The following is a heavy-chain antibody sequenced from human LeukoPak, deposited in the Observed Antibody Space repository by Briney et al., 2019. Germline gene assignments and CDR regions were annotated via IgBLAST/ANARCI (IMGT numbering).Heavy chain of an antibody. Sequence: SGGSLRLSCATSGFTFSHFAMSWVRQAPGKGLNWVSTIRGGGNKTYDADSVKGRFTISRDNSKSTLYLQMTGLRAEDTAVYYCAKLKRVGIAPFDDWGQGTLVTVSS. D-gene: IGHD3-10*01. CDR2: IRGGGNKT. CDR1: GFTFSHFA. V-gene: IGHV3-23*01. J-gene: IGHJ4*02. CDR3: AKLKRVGIAPFDD.